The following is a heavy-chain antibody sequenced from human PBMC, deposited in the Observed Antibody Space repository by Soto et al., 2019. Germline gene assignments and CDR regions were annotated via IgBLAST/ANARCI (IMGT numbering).Heavy chain of an antibody. V-gene: IGHV4-59*03. CDR1: YGYIIGYG. CDR3: AGGGSIVVFTRRLMHA. D-gene: IGHD3-22*01. Sequence: LRNSVSYGYIIGYGGSCIRQHPGEGLEWIGCICNSGTTNYNPSLKSRVAISIDSQKSQFSLQLSSVTAADTAFYYCAGGGSIVVFTRRLMHAWG. J-gene: IGHJ5*01. CDR2: ICNSGTT.